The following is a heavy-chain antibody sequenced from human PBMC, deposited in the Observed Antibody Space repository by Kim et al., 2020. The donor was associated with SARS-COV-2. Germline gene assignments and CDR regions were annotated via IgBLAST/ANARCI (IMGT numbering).Heavy chain of an antibody. Sequence: ASVKVSCKASGYTFTGYYMHWVRQAPGQGLEWMGWINPNSGGKNYAQKFQGWVTMTRDTSISTAYMELSRLRSDDTAVYYCAIGGSSTSWARFDYWGQGTLVTVSS. CDR1: GYTFTGYY. D-gene: IGHD2-2*01. V-gene: IGHV1-2*04. J-gene: IGHJ4*02. CDR2: INPNSGGK. CDR3: AIGGSSTSWARFDY.